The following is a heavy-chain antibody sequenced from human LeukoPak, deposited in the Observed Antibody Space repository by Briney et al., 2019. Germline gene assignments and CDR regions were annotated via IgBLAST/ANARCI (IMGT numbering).Heavy chain of an antibody. CDR3: AKGDTAMVTGAFDI. CDR1: GFTFSSYS. D-gene: IGHD5-18*01. Sequence: GGSLRLSCIASGFTFSSYSMHWVRQAPGKGLEWVAVIGSDASITYYADFVKGRFTISRDNAKNSLYLQMNSLRAEDMALYYCAKGDTAMVTGAFDIWGQGTMVTVSS. V-gene: IGHV3-30*04. J-gene: IGHJ3*02. CDR2: IGSDASIT.